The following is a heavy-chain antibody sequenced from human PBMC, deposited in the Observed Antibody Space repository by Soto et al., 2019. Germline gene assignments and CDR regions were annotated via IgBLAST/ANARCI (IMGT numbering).Heavy chain of an antibody. CDR1: GGSISSDIYY. CDR2: ISFSGST. CDR3: VRSVITGTARGYFDY. Sequence: QLQMQESGPGLVKPSETLSLTCTVSGGSISSDIYYWGWIRQPPGKGVELTGSISFSGSTYYNPSLRSRVTISADTAKNQVSLRLSSVTAADTAVYYCVRSVITGTARGYFDYWGRGTLVTVSS. V-gene: IGHV4-39*01. J-gene: IGHJ4*02. D-gene: IGHD1-20*01.